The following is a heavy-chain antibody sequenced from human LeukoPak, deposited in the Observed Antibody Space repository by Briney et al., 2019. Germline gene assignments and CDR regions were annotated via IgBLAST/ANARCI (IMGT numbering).Heavy chain of an antibody. Sequence: GGSLRLSCAASGFTFSSYAMSRVRQAPGKGLEWVSAISGSGGSTYYADSVKGRFTISRDNSKNTLYLQMNSLRAEDTAVYYRAKTHGDYVLVFFDYWGQGTLVTVSS. CDR3: AKTHGDYVLVFFDY. J-gene: IGHJ4*02. CDR2: ISGSGGST. V-gene: IGHV3-23*01. D-gene: IGHD4-17*01. CDR1: GFTFSSYA.